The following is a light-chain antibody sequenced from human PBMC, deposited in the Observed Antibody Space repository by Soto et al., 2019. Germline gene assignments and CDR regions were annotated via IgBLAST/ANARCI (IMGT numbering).Light chain of an antibody. CDR3: QQADSFPLT. Sequence: DIQLTQSPSSLSASVTDRVTITCRASQAINNNLNWYQQKLGKAPKLLIYGASTLESGVPSRFSGRGSGTDFTLTISSLQPEDFATYFCQQADSFPLTFGGGTKVEIK. V-gene: IGKV1-12*01. J-gene: IGKJ4*01. CDR1: QAINNN. CDR2: GAS.